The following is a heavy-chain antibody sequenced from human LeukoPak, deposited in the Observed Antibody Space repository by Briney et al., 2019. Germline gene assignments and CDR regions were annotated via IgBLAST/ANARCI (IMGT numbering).Heavy chain of an antibody. D-gene: IGHD5-24*01. V-gene: IGHV4-4*07. CDR2: IYTSGST. J-gene: IGHJ4*02. Sequence: SETLSLTCTVSGGSISSYYWSWIRQPAGKGLEWIGRIYTSGSTNYNPSLKSRVTMSVDTSKNQSSLKLSSVTAADTAVYYCAREERDKRSPYGSRPFDYWGQGTLVTVSS. CDR3: AREERDKRSPYGSRPFDY. CDR1: GGSISSYY.